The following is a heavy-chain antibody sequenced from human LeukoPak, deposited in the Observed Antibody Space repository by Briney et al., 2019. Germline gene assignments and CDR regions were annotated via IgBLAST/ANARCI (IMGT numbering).Heavy chain of an antibody. CDR3: AGAYYDSSGRFDY. V-gene: IGHV3-33*01. Sequence: GRSLRLSCAASGFSFDTYAMHWVRQAPGQGLEWVALIWHDGSHKFYSNSVRGQFTISRDNSKNTLYLQMNSLRAEDTAVYYCAGAYYDSSGRFDYWGQGTLVTVSS. D-gene: IGHD3-22*01. CDR2: IWHDGSHK. CDR1: GFSFDTYA. J-gene: IGHJ4*02.